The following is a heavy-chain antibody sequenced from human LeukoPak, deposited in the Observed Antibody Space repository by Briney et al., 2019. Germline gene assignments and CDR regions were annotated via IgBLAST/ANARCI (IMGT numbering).Heavy chain of an antibody. Sequence: GGSLRLSCAASGFTFSYYTFHWVREAPGNGLEWVAVISDGGANTYYADSVKGRFTVSRDNSKNTLYLQMTSLRAEDTAVYYCAREINYYFYMDVWGRGTTVAVS. CDR1: GFTFSYYT. V-gene: IGHV3-30*01. CDR3: AREINYYFYMDV. J-gene: IGHJ6*03. CDR2: ISDGGANT.